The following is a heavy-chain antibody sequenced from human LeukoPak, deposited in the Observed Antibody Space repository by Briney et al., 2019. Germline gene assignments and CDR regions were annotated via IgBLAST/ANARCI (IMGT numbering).Heavy chain of an antibody. CDR3: ARDGSGVWFDY. CDR1: NYTFTSYG. V-gene: IGHV1-18*01. D-gene: IGHD3-10*01. Sequence: ASVTVSCTASNYTFTSYGISRVRQAPGQGLEWMAWINAYNGDTNYAQKFQGRVTLTTETSTSTAYMELRSLRSDDTAVYFCARDGSGVWFDYWGQGTLVTVSS. J-gene: IGHJ4*02. CDR2: INAYNGDT.